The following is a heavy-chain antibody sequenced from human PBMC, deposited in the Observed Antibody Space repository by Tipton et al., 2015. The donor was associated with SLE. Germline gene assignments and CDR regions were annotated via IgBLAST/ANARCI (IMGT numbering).Heavy chain of an antibody. CDR2: ISYDGSNK. Sequence: SLRLSCAASGFTFSRNGMHWVRQAPGKGLEWVAVISYDGSNKYYADSVKGRFTISRDNSKNTLYLQMNSLRAEDTAVYYCARDGDSSWAFDYWGQGTLVTVSS. CDR1: GFTFSRNG. J-gene: IGHJ4*02. V-gene: IGHV3-30*19. D-gene: IGHD6-13*01. CDR3: ARDGDSSWAFDY.